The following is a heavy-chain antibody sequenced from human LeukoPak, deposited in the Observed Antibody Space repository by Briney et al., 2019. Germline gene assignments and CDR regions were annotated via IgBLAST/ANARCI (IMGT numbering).Heavy chain of an antibody. CDR3: ALAGSRVPESHFAS. J-gene: IGHJ4*02. D-gene: IGHD3-10*01. CDR2: MNPESGTT. V-gene: IGHV1-8*01. CDR1: GHTFSSFD. Sequence: ASVKVSCKAVGHTFSSFDIYWVRQGPGQGLEWMGWMNPESGTTGAAARFVNRLKMTRNNATSTAYMDLTGLRSDDTAVYYCALAGSRVPESHFASWGQGTQVSVSS.